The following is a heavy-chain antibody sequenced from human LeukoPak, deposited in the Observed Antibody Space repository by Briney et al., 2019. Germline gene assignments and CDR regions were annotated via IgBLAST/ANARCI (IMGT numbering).Heavy chain of an antibody. D-gene: IGHD3-22*01. V-gene: IGHV1-69*01. CDR3: ARRTYYYDSSLDY. CDR1: GGTFSSYA. J-gene: IGHJ4*02. CDR2: IIPIFGTA. Sequence: SVKVSCKASGGTFSSYAISWVRQAPGQGLEWMGGIIPIFGTANYAQKFQGRVTITADESTSTAYMELSSVRSEDTAVYYCARRTYYYDSSLDYWGQGTLVTVSS.